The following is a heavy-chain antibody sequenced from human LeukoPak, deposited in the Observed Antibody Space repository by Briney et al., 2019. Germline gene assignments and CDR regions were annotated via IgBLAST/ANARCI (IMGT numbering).Heavy chain of an antibody. Sequence: GGSLRLSCAASGFTLSNYAMYWVRQAPGKGLEWVSIISGSGGSTYYADSVKGRFTISRDNSKNTLHLQMNSLRAEDTAVYYCAKDDSSGYYYFDYWGQGTLVTVSS. J-gene: IGHJ4*02. D-gene: IGHD3-22*01. CDR2: ISGSGGST. V-gene: IGHV3-23*01. CDR1: GFTLSNYA. CDR3: AKDDSSGYYYFDY.